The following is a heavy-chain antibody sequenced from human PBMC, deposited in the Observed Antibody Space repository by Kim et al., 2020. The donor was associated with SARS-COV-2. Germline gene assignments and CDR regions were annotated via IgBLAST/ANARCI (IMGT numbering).Heavy chain of an antibody. CDR1: GFTFTDYD. D-gene: IGHD4-4*01. J-gene: IGHJ2*01. CDR2: IRNDGQST. V-gene: IGHV3-23*01. Sequence: GGSLRLSCTASGFTFTDYDMAWVRQLPGKGLEWVSGIRNDGQSTHYTKDLKGRLTISRDNSKSTVYLQLKRLRTEDTAVYHCVKVRGPTLMQWSFDLWGRGTLVTVSS. CDR3: VKVRGPTLMQWSFDL.